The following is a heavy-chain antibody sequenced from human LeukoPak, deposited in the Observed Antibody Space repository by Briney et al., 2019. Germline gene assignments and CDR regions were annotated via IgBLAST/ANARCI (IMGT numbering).Heavy chain of an antibody. CDR2: ISSSSSYI. D-gene: IGHD3-10*01. J-gene: IGHJ4*02. CDR3: ARDRTVASGGLDY. Sequence: GGSLRLSCAASRFTFSSYSMNWVRQAPGKGLEWVSSISSSSSYIYYADSVKGRFTISRDNAKNSLYLQMNSLRAEDTAVYYCARDRTVASGGLDYWGQGTLVTVSS. V-gene: IGHV3-21*01. CDR1: RFTFSSYS.